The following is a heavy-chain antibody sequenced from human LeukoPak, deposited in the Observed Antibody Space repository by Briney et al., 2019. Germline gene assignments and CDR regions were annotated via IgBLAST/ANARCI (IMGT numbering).Heavy chain of an antibody. J-gene: IGHJ3*02. CDR1: GRPISSYY. CDR2: IYYSGST. Sequence: SDPLSLICTVCGRPISSYYWLWLRPPPGKALEWIGYIYYSGSTNYNPILKSRVTISVDTTKNQFSLKLSSVTAADTAVYYCACNYYDSSGYYADAFDIWGQGTMVTVSS. V-gene: IGHV4-59*08. D-gene: IGHD3-22*01. CDR3: ACNYYDSSGYYADAFDI.